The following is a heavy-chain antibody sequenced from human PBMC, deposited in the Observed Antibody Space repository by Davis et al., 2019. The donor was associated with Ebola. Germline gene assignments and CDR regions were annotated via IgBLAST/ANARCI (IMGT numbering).Heavy chain of an antibody. Sequence: PGGSLRLSCTVSGGSISSYYWSWIRQPPGKGLEWIGYIYYSGSTNYNPSLKSRVTISVDTSKNQFSLKLSSVTAADTAVYYCARARPGSSWYWYFDLWGRGTLVTVSS. V-gene: IGHV4-59*08. CDR3: ARARPGSSWYWYFDL. J-gene: IGHJ2*01. D-gene: IGHD6-13*01. CDR1: GGSISSYY. CDR2: IYYSGST.